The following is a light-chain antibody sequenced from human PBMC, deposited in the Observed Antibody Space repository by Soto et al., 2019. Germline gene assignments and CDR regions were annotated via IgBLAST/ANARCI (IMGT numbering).Light chain of an antibody. CDR1: SSNIGISS. Sequence: SVLTQAPSASGTPGQRVTISCSGSSSNIGISSVTWYQQLPGTAPKLLVYNDDHRPSGVPDRFSGSKSGTSASLAISGLQSEDEADYYCAAWDDSLKGPVFGGGTQLTVL. V-gene: IGLV1-44*01. CDR2: NDD. J-gene: IGLJ7*01. CDR3: AAWDDSLKGPV.